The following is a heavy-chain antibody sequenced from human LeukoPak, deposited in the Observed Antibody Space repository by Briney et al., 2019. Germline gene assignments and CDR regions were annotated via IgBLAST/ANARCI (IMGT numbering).Heavy chain of an antibody. Sequence: GGSLRLSCAASGFTFSSYSMNWVRQAPGKGLEWVSSISSSSSYIYYADSVKGRFTISRDNAKNSLYLQMNSLRAEDTAVYYCARVVALPLWFGELSPRGGVDYWGQGTLVTVSS. CDR1: GFTFSSYS. V-gene: IGHV3-21*01. CDR3: ARVVALPLWFGELSPRGGVDY. CDR2: ISSSSSYI. D-gene: IGHD3-10*01. J-gene: IGHJ4*02.